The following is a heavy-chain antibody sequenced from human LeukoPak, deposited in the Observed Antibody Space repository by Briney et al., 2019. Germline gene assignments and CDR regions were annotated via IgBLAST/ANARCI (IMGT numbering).Heavy chain of an antibody. CDR1: GGSISSSNW. J-gene: IGHJ6*03. V-gene: IGHV4-4*02. D-gene: IGHD2/OR15-2a*01. CDR2: IYHSGST. CDR3: ARGILSDYYYYYMDV. Sequence: SGTLSLTCAVSGGSISSSNWWSWVRQPPGKELEWIGEIYHSGSTNYNPSLKSRVTISVDKSKNQFSLKLSSVTAADTAVYYCARGILSDYYYYYMDVWGKGTTVTISS.